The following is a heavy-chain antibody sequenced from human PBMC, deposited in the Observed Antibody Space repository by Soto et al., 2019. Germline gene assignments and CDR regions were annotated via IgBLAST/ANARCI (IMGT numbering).Heavy chain of an antibody. V-gene: IGHV3-23*01. D-gene: IGHD6-13*01. CDR3: AKGYSSAWYTPDV. CDR1: GFSFSDYA. Sequence: GGSLRLSCAVSGFSFSDYAMSWVRQAPGKGLEWVSGISDSGGNTYYADSMKGRFTISRENSKNTLYLQMNSLGGEDTAIYYCAKGYSSAWYTPDVWGQGTTVTVSS. J-gene: IGHJ6*02. CDR2: ISDSGGNT.